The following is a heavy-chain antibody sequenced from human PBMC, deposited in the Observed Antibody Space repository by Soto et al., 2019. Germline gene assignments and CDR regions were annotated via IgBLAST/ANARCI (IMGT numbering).Heavy chain of an antibody. CDR3: AKAVATTFGWFDP. J-gene: IGHJ5*02. D-gene: IGHD2-15*01. CDR2: ISGSGGIT. CDR1: GITFSSYA. Sequence: EVQLLESGGGLVQPGGSLRLSCAASGITFSSYAMNWVRQAPGKGLEWVSSISGSGGITHYADSVKGRFTISRDNSKNTMYLQMNTLRAEDTAIYYCAKAVATTFGWFDPWGQGTQVTVSS. V-gene: IGHV3-23*01.